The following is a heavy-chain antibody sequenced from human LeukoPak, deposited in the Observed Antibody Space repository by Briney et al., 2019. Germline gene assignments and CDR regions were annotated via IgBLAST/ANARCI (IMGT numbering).Heavy chain of an antibody. CDR3: ARDLGYDSSGYYVDY. CDR2: INPSGGST. V-gene: IGHV1-46*01. J-gene: IGHJ4*02. CDR1: GYTFTSYY. D-gene: IGHD3-22*01. Sequence: ASVKVSCKASGYTFTSYYMHWVRQAPGQGLEWMGIINPSGGSTSYAQKFQGRVTMTRDMSTSTVYMELSSLRSEDTAVYYCARDLGYDSSGYYVDYWGQGTLVTVSS.